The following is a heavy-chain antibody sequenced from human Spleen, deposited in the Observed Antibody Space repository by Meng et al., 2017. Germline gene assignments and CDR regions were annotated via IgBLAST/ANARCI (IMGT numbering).Heavy chain of an antibody. V-gene: IGHV1-2*06. CDR1: GYTFTGYY. CDR3: ARGIKGDYHYFQH. J-gene: IGHJ1*01. D-gene: IGHD4-17*01. Sequence: ASVKVSCKASGYTFTGYYMHWVRQAPGQGLEWMGRINPNSGGTNYAQKFQGRVTLTSDTSINTAYMELSSLSSEDTAVYYCARGIKGDYHYFQHWGLGTLVTVSS. CDR2: INPNSGGT.